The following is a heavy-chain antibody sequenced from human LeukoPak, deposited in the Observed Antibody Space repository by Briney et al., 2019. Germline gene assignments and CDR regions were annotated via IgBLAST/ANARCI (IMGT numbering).Heavy chain of an antibody. CDR2: IYYSGST. CDR3: ARDGSSGWHDY. CDR1: GGSISSYY. Sequence: SETLSLTCTVSGGSISSYYWSWIRQPPGKGLEWIGYIYYSGSTNYNPSLKSRVTISVDTSKNQFSLKLSSVTAADTAVYYCARDGSSGWHDYRGQGTLVTVSS. V-gene: IGHV4-59*01. J-gene: IGHJ4*02. D-gene: IGHD6-19*01.